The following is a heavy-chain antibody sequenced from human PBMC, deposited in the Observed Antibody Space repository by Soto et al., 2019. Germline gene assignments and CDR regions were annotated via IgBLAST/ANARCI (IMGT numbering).Heavy chain of an antibody. V-gene: IGHV1-69*13. CDR2: IIPIFGTA. J-gene: IGHJ1*01. CDR1: GGTFSSYA. Sequence: SVKVSCKASGGTFSSYAISWVRQAPGQGLEWMGGIIPIFGTANYAQKFQGRVTITADESTSTAYMELSSLRSEDTAVYYCARANSSGWYSEYFQHWGKATLVTVSS. CDR3: ARANSSGWYSEYFQH. D-gene: IGHD6-19*01.